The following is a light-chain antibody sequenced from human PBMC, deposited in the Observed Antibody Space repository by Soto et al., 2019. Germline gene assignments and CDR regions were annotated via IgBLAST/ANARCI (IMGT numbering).Light chain of an antibody. J-gene: IGKJ4*01. Sequence: DIVMTQSPDSLAVSLGERATINCKSSQSVSYSSNNKTYLTWYQQKPGQPPKLLIDWASTRESGVPDRSSVGGCGTGFNLTIRCLQAGDVAVYYCHEWYSLPLSFEGGTKVEFK. CDR2: WAS. CDR3: HEWYSLPLS. V-gene: IGKV4-1*01. CDR1: QSVSYSSNNKTY.